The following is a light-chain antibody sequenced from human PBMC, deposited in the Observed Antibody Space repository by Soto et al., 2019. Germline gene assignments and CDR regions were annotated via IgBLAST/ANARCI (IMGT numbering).Light chain of an antibody. Sequence: DIQMTQSPSTLSASVGDRVTINCRASQSISSWLAWYQQKPGKAPKLLIYKASSLESGVPSRFSGSGSGTEFTLTISSLQPDDFATYYCQQYNSYPCTFGQGTKLEIK. CDR3: QQYNSYPCT. CDR1: QSISSW. V-gene: IGKV1-5*03. J-gene: IGKJ2*02. CDR2: KAS.